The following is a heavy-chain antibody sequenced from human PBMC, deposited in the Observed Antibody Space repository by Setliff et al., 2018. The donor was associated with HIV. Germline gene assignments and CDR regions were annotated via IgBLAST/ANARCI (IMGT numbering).Heavy chain of an antibody. CDR1: GFIFDNHA. D-gene: IGHD1-1*01. CDR2: TSWDNALP. J-gene: IGHJ6*03. Sequence: PGGSLRLSCVASGFIFDNHAMHWVRQAPGRGLEWVAGTSWDNALPAYADSVKGRFTVTRDNANNSLYLQMNSLRPEDSALYYCVRDGSMTGRYYYYMSLWGKGTTVTVSS. CDR3: VRDGSMTGRYYYYMSL. V-gene: IGHV3-9*01.